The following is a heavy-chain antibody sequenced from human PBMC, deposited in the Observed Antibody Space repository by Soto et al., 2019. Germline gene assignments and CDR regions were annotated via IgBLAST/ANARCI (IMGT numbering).Heavy chain of an antibody. CDR3: ARHAYGSGSYYSPVDY. Sequence: QVQLVESGGGVVQPGRSLRLSCAASGFTFSSYAMQWVRQAPGKGLAWVAVISYDGSNKYYADSVKGRFTISRDNSKNTLDLQMNSLRAEDTAVYYCARHAYGSGSYYSPVDYWGQGALVTVSS. CDR2: ISYDGSNK. J-gene: IGHJ4*02. V-gene: IGHV3-30-3*01. D-gene: IGHD3-10*01. CDR1: GFTFSSYA.